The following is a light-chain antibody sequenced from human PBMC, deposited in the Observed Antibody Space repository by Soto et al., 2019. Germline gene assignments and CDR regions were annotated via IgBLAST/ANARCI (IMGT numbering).Light chain of an antibody. Sequence: DIQMTQSPSTLSASVGDRVTITCRASQSVNKCLAWYQQKPGRAPNLVIYDASTLQTSVTSTFSGSGSGTEFPLTISSLQPDDFGTYYCQQYQSWPYTFGQGTKLEIK. CDR3: QQYQSWPYT. CDR1: QSVNKC. V-gene: IGKV1-5*01. J-gene: IGKJ2*01. CDR2: DAS.